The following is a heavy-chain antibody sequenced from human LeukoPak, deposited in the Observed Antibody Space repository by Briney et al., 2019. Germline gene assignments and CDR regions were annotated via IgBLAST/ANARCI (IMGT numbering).Heavy chain of an antibody. D-gene: IGHD6-13*01. V-gene: IGHV3-23*01. Sequence: GGSLRLSCAASGFTFRNYDMSWVRQAPGKGLEWVSTIPSSGDSTYYADSVKGRFTISRDSSRDTLFLQMYSLRAEDTAVYYCAKDWGASTWWQSDYWGQGTLVTVSS. J-gene: IGHJ4*02. CDR2: IPSSGDST. CDR1: GFTFRNYD. CDR3: AKDWGASTWWQSDY.